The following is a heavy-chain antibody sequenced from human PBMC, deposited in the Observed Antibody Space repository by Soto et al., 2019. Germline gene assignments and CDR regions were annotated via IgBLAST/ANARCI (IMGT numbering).Heavy chain of an antibody. J-gene: IGHJ6*02. CDR1: GGSISSGGYY. CDR2: IYYSGST. V-gene: IGHV4-31*03. D-gene: IGHD3-3*01. Sequence: TLSLTCTVSGGSISSGGYYWSWIRQHPGKGLEWIGYIYYSGSTYYNPSLKSRVTISVDTSKNQFSLKLSSVTAADAAVYYCARDSQRYDFWSGYPRPTGYYGMDVWGQGTTVTVSS. CDR3: ARDSQRYDFWSGYPRPTGYYGMDV.